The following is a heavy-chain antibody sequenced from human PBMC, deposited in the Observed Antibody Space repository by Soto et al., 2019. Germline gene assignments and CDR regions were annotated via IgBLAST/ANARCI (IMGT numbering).Heavy chain of an antibody. D-gene: IGHD3-10*01. V-gene: IGHV1-46*01. Sequence: QVQLVQSGAEVKKPGASVKVSCKASGYTFTTYYMHWVRQAPGQGLEWMGVINPTDGTTTYAQKFQGRVTMTMEKSSSTVYMELSSLRSEDTAVYYCARARGWFDPWGQGTLVTVSS. J-gene: IGHJ5*02. CDR1: GYTFTTYY. CDR2: INPTDGTT. CDR3: ARARGWFDP.